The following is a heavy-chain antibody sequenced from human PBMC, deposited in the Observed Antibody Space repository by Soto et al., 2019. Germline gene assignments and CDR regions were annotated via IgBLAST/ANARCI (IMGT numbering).Heavy chain of an antibody. CDR2: IYSGGST. CDR3: ARDRVVSGYPEYFQH. J-gene: IGHJ1*01. Sequence: EVQLVESGGGLIQPGGSLRLSCAASGFTVSSNYMSWVRQAPGKGLEWVSVIYSGGSTYYADSVKGRFTISRDNSNTTLYLQINCLRVEDTAVYFCARDRVVSGYPEYFQHWGQGTLVTVSS. CDR1: GFTVSSNY. V-gene: IGHV3-53*01. D-gene: IGHD3-22*01.